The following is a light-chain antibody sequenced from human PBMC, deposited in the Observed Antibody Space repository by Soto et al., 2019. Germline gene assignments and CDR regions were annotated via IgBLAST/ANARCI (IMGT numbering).Light chain of an antibody. Sequence: DIQMTQSPFSLSASVGDIVTITFRASQGISTYLNWYQQKPGKAPKLLIYAASSLQSGVPSRFSGSESETDFTLTISSLQPEDFANYSCQQSYSTTWTFGQGTKVDIK. CDR2: AAS. CDR1: QGISTY. V-gene: IGKV1-39*01. CDR3: QQSYSTTWT. J-gene: IGKJ1*01.